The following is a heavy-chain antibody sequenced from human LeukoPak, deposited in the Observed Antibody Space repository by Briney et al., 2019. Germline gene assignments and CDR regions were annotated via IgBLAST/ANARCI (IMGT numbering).Heavy chain of an antibody. CDR1: GYTFTNYD. CDR3: ATVREGTSRDFDY. V-gene: IGHV1-46*01. J-gene: IGHJ4*02. CDR2: IIPGAGSS. D-gene: IGHD1-7*01. Sequence: GASVMVSCKASGYTFTNYDMHWVRQAPGQGLEWMGIIIPGAGSSSYAQMFQGRVAMTRDTSTGTVYMELSSLRSEDTAVYYCATVREGTSRDFDYWGQGTLVTVSS.